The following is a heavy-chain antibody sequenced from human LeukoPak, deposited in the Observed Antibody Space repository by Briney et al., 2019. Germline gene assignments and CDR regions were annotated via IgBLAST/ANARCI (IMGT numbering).Heavy chain of an antibody. CDR3: ARGRAMDYYYYYGMDV. V-gene: IGHV6-1*01. Sequence: SQTLSLTCAISGDSVSSNSAAWNWIRQSPSRGLEWLGRTYYRSKLYNDYAVSVKSRITINPDTSKNQFSLQLNSVTPEDTAVYYCARGRAMDYYYYYGMDVWGQGTTVTVSS. CDR1: GDSVSSNSAA. CDR2: TYYRSKLYN. J-gene: IGHJ6*02. D-gene: IGHD2-8*01.